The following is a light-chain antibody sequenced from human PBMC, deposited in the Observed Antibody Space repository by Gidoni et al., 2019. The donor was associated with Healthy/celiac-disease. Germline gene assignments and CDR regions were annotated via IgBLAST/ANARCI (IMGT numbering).Light chain of an antibody. J-gene: IGKJ1*01. CDR3: QQYNSPWT. CDR1: QSISSW. CDR2: KAS. Sequence: DIKMTKSPSTLSASVGDRVTITCRASQSISSWLAWYQQKPGKAPKLLIYKASSLESGVPSSFSGSGSWTEFTLTISSLQPDDFAPYYCQQYNSPWTFGQGTKVEIK. V-gene: IGKV1-5*03.